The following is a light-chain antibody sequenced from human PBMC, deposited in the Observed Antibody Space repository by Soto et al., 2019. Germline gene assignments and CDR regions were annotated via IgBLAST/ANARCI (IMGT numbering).Light chain of an antibody. CDR3: QSYDSSMSGLV. Sequence: QSVLTQPPSVSGAPGQRVTISCTGSSSNIGAGYDVHWYQQLPGTAPKLLIYGNSNRPSGVPDRFSGSKSGTSASLAITGLQAEYEADDYCQSYDSSMSGLVFGTGTKLTVL. V-gene: IGLV1-40*01. CDR1: SSNIGAGYD. CDR2: GNS. J-gene: IGLJ1*01.